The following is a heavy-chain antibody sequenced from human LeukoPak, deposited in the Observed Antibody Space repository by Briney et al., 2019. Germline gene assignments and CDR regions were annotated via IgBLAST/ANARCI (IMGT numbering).Heavy chain of an antibody. CDR1: GFAFNSYS. CDR2: NSSSSSYI. V-gene: IGHV3-21*01. J-gene: IGHJ3*01. CDR3: ARERSYSN. Sequence: PGGSLRLSCAASGFAFNSYSMNWVRQAPGKGLEWVSSNSSSSSYIYYEDSVKGRFTISRDNAKNSLYLQMNSLRAEDTAVYYCARERSYSNWGQGTMVTVSS. D-gene: IGHD2-15*01.